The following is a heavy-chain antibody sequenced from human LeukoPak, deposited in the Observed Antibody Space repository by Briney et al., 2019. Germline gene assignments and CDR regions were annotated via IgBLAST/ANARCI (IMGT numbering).Heavy chain of an antibody. CDR3: ARDWLNCSGGSCYVPFGY. V-gene: IGHV4-4*02. CDR2: VYHDGGT. D-gene: IGHD2-15*01. J-gene: IGHJ4*02. CDR1: GGSVSSGKW. Sequence: SETLSLTCVVSGGSVSSGKWWSWVRQPPGKGLEWIGQVYHDGGTKYNPSLKSRVTILVDKSKNQFSLKLSSVTAADTAVYYCARDWLNCSGGSCYVPFGYWGQGTLVTVSS.